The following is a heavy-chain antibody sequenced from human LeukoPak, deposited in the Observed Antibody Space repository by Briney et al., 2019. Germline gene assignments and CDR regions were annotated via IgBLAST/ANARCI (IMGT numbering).Heavy chain of an antibody. CDR2: ISSSSSYI. Sequence: GGSLRLSCAASGFTFSSYSMSWVRQAPGKGLEWVSCISSSSSYIFYADSVKGRFTISRDNSKNTLYLQMNSLRAEDTAVYYCATSPASSCLDYWGQGTPVTVSS. D-gene: IGHD6-13*01. V-gene: IGHV3-21*04. CDR3: ATSPASSCLDY. CDR1: GFTFSSYS. J-gene: IGHJ4*02.